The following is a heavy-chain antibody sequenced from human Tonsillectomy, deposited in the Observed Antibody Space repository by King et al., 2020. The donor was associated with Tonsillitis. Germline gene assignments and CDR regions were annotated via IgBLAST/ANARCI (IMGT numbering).Heavy chain of an antibody. CDR3: AREASIAVAADYGMDV. Sequence: QLVQSGAKVKKPGASVKVSCKASGYTFTSYYMHWVRQAPGQGLEWMGIINPSGGSTSYAQKFQGRVTMTRDTSTSTVYMELSSLRSEDTAVYYCAREASIAVAADYGMDVWGQGTTVTVSS. D-gene: IGHD6-19*01. V-gene: IGHV1-46*01. J-gene: IGHJ6*02. CDR1: GYTFTSYY. CDR2: INPSGGST.